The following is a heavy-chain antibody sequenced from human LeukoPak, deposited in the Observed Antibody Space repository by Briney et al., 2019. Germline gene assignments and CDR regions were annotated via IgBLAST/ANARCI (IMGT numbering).Heavy chain of an antibody. CDR1: GYTFTDDY. V-gene: IGHV1-2*02. J-gene: IGHJ4*02. Sequence: ASVKVSCKASGYTFTDDYMHWVRQAPGQGLEFMGWINPDSGFTNYAQKFTGRVTMTRDTSISTAYLEVRSLTSDGTAVYYCAPTAEAYTSWWKVWGQGTLVTVSS. CDR2: INPDSGFT. D-gene: IGHD3-16*01. CDR3: APTAEAYTSWWKV.